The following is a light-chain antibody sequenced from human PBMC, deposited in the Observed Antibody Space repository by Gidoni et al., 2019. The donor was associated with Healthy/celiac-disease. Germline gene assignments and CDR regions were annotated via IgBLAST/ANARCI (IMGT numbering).Light chain of an antibody. J-gene: IGKJ1*01. V-gene: IGKV3-11*01. Sequence: EIVLTQSPATLSLSPVERATLSCRASPGVSSYLAWYQQKPGQAPRLLIYDASNRATGIPARFSGSGSGTDFTLTISSLEPEDFAVYYCQQRSNWPPWTFGQGTKVEIK. CDR2: DAS. CDR3: QQRSNWPPWT. CDR1: PGVSSY.